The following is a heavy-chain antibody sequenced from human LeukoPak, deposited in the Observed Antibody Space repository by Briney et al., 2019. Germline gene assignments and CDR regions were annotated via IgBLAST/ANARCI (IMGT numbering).Heavy chain of an antibody. CDR2: VYYSGST. Sequence: SETLSLTCTVSGGSISSSSYYWGWIRQPPGKGLEWIGSVYYSGSTYCNPSLKSRVTMSVDTSRNQFSLKLSSVTAADTAVYYCAKLFAGAFDIWGQGKMVPVS. V-gene: IGHV4-39*01. CDR1: GGSISSSSYY. J-gene: IGHJ3*02. CDR3: AKLFAGAFDI. D-gene: IGHD3-3*01.